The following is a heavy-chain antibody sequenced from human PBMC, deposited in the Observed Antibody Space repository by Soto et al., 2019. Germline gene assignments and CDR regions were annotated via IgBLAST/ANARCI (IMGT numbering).Heavy chain of an antibody. J-gene: IGHJ4*02. CDR2: FVSSTGST. Sequence: VQLLESGGDLVQPGGSLRLSCAASGFTFSSYTMNCVRQAPGKWLEWISTFVSSTGSTFYAESVEGRFTISKDDSKNTLYLQMNSLRAEDTAVYYCAKRHTTVPTPANYFDYWGQGTLVTVSS. D-gene: IGHD1-1*01. CDR1: GFTFSSYT. CDR3: AKRHTTVPTPANYFDY. V-gene: IGHV3-23*01.